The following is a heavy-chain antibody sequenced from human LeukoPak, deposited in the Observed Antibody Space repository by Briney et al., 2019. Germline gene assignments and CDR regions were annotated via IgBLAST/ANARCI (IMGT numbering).Heavy chain of an antibody. D-gene: IGHD6-19*01. CDR3: ARQWESSGWYNWFDP. CDR2: IYYSGST. Sequence: IYYSGSTYYNPSLKSRVTISVDTSKNQFSLKLSSVTAADTAVYYCARQWESSGWYNWFDPWGQGTLVTVSS. J-gene: IGHJ5*02. V-gene: IGHV4-39*01.